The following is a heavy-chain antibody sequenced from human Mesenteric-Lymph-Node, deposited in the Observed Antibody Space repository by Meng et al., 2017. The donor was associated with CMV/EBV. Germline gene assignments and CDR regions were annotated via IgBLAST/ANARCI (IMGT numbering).Heavy chain of an antibody. CDR3: ARTNWNPYYFDY. V-gene: IGHV3-21*06. CDR2: ISSSSTYI. CDR1: GFTFSAYN. J-gene: IGHJ4*02. Sequence: GESLKISCAASGFTFSAYNMNWVRQAPGKGLEWVSSISSSSTYIYYADSLKARFTISRDNAKNSLYLQMNSLRAEDTAVYYCARTNWNPYYFDYWGQGTLVTVSS. D-gene: IGHD1-1*01.